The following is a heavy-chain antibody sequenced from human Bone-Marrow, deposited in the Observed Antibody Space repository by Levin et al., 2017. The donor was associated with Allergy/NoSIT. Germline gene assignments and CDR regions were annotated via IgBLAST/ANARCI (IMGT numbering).Heavy chain of an antibody. D-gene: IGHD2-2*01. CDR3: AKRLGYCSSISCLGFDY. CDR1: GFTFTSYA. Sequence: LSLTCAASGFTFTSYAMNWVRQAPGKGLEWVSTISGSGGYTYYADSVKGRFTISRDNSKNTLYMQMNSLRAEDTAVYYCAKRLGYCSSISCLGFDYWGQGTLVTVSS. J-gene: IGHJ4*02. CDR2: ISGSGGYT. V-gene: IGHV3-23*01.